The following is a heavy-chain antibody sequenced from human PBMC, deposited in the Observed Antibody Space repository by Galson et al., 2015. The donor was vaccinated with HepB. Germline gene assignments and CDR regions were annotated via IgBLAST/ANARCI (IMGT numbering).Heavy chain of an antibody. Sequence: SLRLSCAASGFTVSSNYMSWVRQAPGKGLEWVSVIYSGGSTYYADSVKGRFTISRDNSKNTLYLQMNSLRAEDTAVYYCARDLGGYYDSSGYSTFDYWGQGTLVTVSS. D-gene: IGHD3-22*01. CDR1: GFTVSSNY. J-gene: IGHJ4*02. CDR2: IYSGGST. V-gene: IGHV3-66*01. CDR3: ARDLGGYYDSSGYSTFDY.